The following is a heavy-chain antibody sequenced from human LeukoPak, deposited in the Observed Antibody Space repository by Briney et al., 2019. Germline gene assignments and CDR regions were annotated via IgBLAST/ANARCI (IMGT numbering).Heavy chain of an antibody. J-gene: IGHJ4*02. D-gene: IGHD6-13*01. V-gene: IGHV3-48*01. Sequence: GGSLRLSCAASGFTFSSYSMNWVRQAPGKGLEWVSYISTSSSTIYYADSGKGRFTISRDNAKNSLYLQMNSLRAEDTAVYYCARGVIFSSWDTATDYWGQGTLVTVSS. CDR3: ARGVIFSSWDTATDY. CDR2: ISTSSSTI. CDR1: GFTFSSYS.